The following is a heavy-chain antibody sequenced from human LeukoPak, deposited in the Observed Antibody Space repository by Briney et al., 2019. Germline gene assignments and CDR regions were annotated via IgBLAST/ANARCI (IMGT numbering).Heavy chain of an antibody. V-gene: IGHV3-23*01. CDR2: ISHNGGSE. CDR1: GFTSNNYA. Sequence: GGCLRLSCVASGFTSNNYASSWVRQAPGKGLEWVSSISHNGGSEYYAESVKGRFTISRDKSEKTLYQQMNSLGVEDTAIYFCARDATGNYVAWFDPWGQGARVTVSS. CDR3: ARDATGNYVAWFDP. J-gene: IGHJ5*02. D-gene: IGHD3-10*02.